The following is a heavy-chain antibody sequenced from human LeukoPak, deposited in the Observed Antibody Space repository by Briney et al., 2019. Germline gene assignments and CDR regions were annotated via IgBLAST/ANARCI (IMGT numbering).Heavy chain of an antibody. CDR3: AKDKSSGGSGSYYNSFYYFDY. D-gene: IGHD3-10*01. J-gene: IGHJ4*02. V-gene: IGHV3-30-3*01. CDR2: ISYDGSNK. Sequence: GSLRLSCAASGFTFSSYAMHWVRQAPGKGLEWVAVISYDGSNKYHADSVKGRFTISRDNSKNTLYLQMNSLRAEDTALYYCAKDKSSGGSGSYYNSFYYFDYWGQGTLVTVSS. CDR1: GFTFSSYA.